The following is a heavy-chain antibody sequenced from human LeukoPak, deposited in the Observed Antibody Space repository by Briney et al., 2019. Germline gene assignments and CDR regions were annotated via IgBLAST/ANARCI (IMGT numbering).Heavy chain of an antibody. CDR3: ASFLAKQWLLPFDY. CDR2: INHSGST. CDR1: GGSFSGYY. V-gene: IGHV4-34*01. D-gene: IGHD6-19*01. Sequence: SETLSLTCAVYGGSFSGYYWSWIRQPPGKGLEWIGEINHSGSTNYNPSLKSRVTISVDTSKNQFSLKVRSVTAADTAVYYCASFLAKQWLLPFDYWGQGTLVTVSS. J-gene: IGHJ4*02.